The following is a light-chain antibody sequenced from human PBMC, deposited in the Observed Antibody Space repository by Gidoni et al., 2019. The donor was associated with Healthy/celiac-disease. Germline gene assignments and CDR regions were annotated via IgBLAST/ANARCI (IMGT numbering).Light chain of an antibody. Sequence: ELVLTQSPGTLSLSPGERATLSCRASQSVSSSYLAWYQQKPGQAPRLLIYGASSRATGIPDRFSGSGSGTDFTLLISRLEPEDFAVYYCQQYGSSLITFGHGTRLEIK. V-gene: IGKV3-20*01. CDR3: QQYGSSLIT. CDR2: GAS. CDR1: QSVSSSY. J-gene: IGKJ5*01.